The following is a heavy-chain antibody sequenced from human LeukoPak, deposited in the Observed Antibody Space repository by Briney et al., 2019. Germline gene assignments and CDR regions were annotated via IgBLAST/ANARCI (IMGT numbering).Heavy chain of an antibody. V-gene: IGHV1-18*01. CDR2: ISGYNGNT. Sequence: ASVKVSCKASGYTFSDYGISWVRQAPGQGLEWMGWISGYNGNTNYAQKLQGRVTMTTDTSTSTAYMELRSLESDDTAVYYCGRSREGLYSGSSLDYWGQGTLVTVSS. CDR3: GRSREGLYSGSSLDY. J-gene: IGHJ4*02. D-gene: IGHD1-26*01. CDR1: GYTFSDYG.